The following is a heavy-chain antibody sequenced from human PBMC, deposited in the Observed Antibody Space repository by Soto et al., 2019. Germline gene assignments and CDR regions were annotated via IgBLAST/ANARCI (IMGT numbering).Heavy chain of an antibody. CDR2: IYYSGST. Sequence: SETLSLTCTVSGGSISSYYWSWIRQPPGKGLEWIGYIYYSGSTNYNPSLKSRVTISVDTSKNQFSLKLSSVTAADTAVYYCARSYGPDGTFDYWGQGTLVTVSS. J-gene: IGHJ4*02. CDR3: ARSYGPDGTFDY. CDR1: GGSISSYY. V-gene: IGHV4-59*08. D-gene: IGHD4-17*01.